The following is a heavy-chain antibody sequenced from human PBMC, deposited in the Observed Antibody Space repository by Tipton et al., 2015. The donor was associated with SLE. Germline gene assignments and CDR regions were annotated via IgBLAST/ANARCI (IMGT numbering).Heavy chain of an antibody. V-gene: IGHV4-39*07. CDR2: IYYSGST. CDR3: ARHLAYYYDSSGPLRVYYFDY. D-gene: IGHD3-22*01. Sequence: TLSLTCTVSGGSISSSSYYWGWIRQPPGKGLEWIGSIYYSGSTYYNPSLKSRVTISVDTSKNQFSLKLSSVTAADTAVYYCARHLAYYYDSSGPLRVYYFDYWGQGTLVTVSS. J-gene: IGHJ4*02. CDR1: GGSISSSSYY.